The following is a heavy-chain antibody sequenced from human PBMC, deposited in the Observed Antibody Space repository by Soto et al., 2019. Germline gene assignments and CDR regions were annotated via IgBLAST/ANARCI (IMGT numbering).Heavy chain of an antibody. V-gene: IGHV4-31*03. CDR2: TYYSEKT. D-gene: IGHD6-19*01. J-gene: IGHJ4*02. Sequence: QVQLQESGPGLIKPSQTLTLTCTVSGGSISSGGHYWNWIRQHPGKGLEWIGYTYYSEKTYYNPSLNSRVTISADTSKNQFSLKLSSVTAADTAVYYCARLSSSGWPIDSWGQGTLVTVSS. CDR3: ARLSSSGWPIDS. CDR1: GGSISSGGHY.